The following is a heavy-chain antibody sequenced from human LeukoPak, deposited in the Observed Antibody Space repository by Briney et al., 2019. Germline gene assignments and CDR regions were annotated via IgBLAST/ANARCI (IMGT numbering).Heavy chain of an antibody. D-gene: IGHD6-13*01. CDR3: ARGGSSWFYYFDY. J-gene: IGHJ4*02. CDR2: MNPNSGNT. CDR1: GYTFTSYD. V-gene: IGHV1-8*03. Sequence: ASVKVSCKASGYTFTSYDINWVRQATGQGLEWMGWMNPNSGNTGYAQKFQGRVTITRNASISTAYMELSSLRSEDTAVYYCARGGSSWFYYFDYWGQGTLVTVSS.